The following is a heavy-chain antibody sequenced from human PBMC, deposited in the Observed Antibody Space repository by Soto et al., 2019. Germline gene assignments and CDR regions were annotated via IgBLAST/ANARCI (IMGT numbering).Heavy chain of an antibody. V-gene: IGHV4-34*01. CDR3: ARYLGTADKYYDFWGAYAESYCYKGMDV. Sequence: SETLSLTCAVYGGSFSGYYWSWIRQPPGKGLEWIGEINHSGSTNYNPSLKSRVTISVDTSKNQFSLKLSSVTAADTAVYYCARYLGTADKYYDFWGAYAESYCYKGMDVWGQGTTVTVSS. D-gene: IGHD3-3*01. CDR2: INHSGST. J-gene: IGHJ6*02. CDR1: GGSFSGYY.